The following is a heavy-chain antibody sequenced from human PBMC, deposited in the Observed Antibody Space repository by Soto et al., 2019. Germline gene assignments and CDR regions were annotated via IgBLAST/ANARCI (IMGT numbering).Heavy chain of an antibody. V-gene: IGHV1-2*04. D-gene: IGHD3-10*01. CDR2: INPNSGGT. J-gene: IGHJ5*02. Sequence: ASLKVSCKASGYTFNGYYMHWVRQAPGQGLEWMGWINPNSGGTNYAQKFQGWVTMTRDTSISTAYMELSRLRSDDTAVYYCAIRTLQGVIKNKWFDPWGQGTLVTVSS. CDR3: AIRTLQGVIKNKWFDP. CDR1: GYTFNGYY.